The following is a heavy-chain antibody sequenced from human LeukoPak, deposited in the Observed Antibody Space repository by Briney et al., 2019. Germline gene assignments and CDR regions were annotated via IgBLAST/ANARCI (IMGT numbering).Heavy chain of an antibody. Sequence: SETLSLTCTVSGGSISSYYWSWIRQPAGKGLEWIGRIYTSGSTNYNPSLKSRVTMSVDTSKNQFSLKLSSVTAADTAVYYCARDEWELQEGVWYNWFDLWGQGTLVTVSS. D-gene: IGHD1-26*01. CDR3: ARDEWELQEGVWYNWFDL. J-gene: IGHJ5*02. V-gene: IGHV4-4*07. CDR2: IYTSGST. CDR1: GGSISSYY.